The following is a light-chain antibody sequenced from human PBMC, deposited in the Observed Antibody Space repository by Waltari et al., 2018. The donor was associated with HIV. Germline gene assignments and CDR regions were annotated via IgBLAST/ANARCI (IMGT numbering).Light chain of an antibody. CDR3: SSYAGNNNYV. CDR1: SRDIGTYTY. CDR2: EVN. J-gene: IGLJ1*01. Sequence: QPALTQPPSASGSPGQSVTISCTGTSRDIGTYTYVSWYQQHPGRAPNLLIYEVNKRPSGVPGRFSGSKSANTASLTVSGLQVADEADYYCSSYAGNNNYVFGTGTRVTVL. V-gene: IGLV2-8*01.